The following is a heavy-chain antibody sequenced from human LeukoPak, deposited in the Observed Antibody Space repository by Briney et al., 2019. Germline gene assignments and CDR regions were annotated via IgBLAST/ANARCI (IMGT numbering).Heavy chain of an antibody. D-gene: IGHD5-18*01. V-gene: IGHV3-30*04. J-gene: IGHJ4*02. CDR3: ARPVDTVGFDY. CDR2: ISYDGSNK. CDR1: GFTFSSYA. Sequence: GGSLRLSCAASGFTFSSYAMHWVRQAPGKGLEWVAVISYDGSNKYYADSVKGRFTISRDNSKNTLYLQMNSLRAEDTAVYYCARPVDTVGFDYWGQGTLVTVSS.